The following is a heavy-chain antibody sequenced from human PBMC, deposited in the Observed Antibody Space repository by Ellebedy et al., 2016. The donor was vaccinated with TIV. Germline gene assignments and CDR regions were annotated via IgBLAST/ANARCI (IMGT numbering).Heavy chain of an antibody. D-gene: IGHD3-22*01. Sequence: GGSLRLSXAASGFTFSSYGMHWVRQAPGKGLEWVAVISYDGSNKYYADSVKGRFTISRDNSKNTLYLQMNSLRAEDTAVYYCAKGRYYYDSSGYYSKDYWGQGTLVTVSS. CDR3: AKGRYYYDSSGYYSKDY. V-gene: IGHV3-30*18. CDR1: GFTFSSYG. J-gene: IGHJ4*02. CDR2: ISYDGSNK.